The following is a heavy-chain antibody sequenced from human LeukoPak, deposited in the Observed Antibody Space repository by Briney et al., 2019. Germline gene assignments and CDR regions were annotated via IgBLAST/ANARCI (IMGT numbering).Heavy chain of an antibody. V-gene: IGHV4-34*01. CDR3: ASTVTTEGAFDY. Sequence: PSETLSLTCAVYGGSFSGYYWSWIRQPPGKGLEWIGEINHSGSTNYNPSLKSRVTISVDTSKNQFSLKLSSVTAADTAVYYCASTVTTEGAFDYWGQGTLVTVSS. CDR1: GGSFSGYY. D-gene: IGHD4-17*01. CDR2: INHSGST. J-gene: IGHJ4*02.